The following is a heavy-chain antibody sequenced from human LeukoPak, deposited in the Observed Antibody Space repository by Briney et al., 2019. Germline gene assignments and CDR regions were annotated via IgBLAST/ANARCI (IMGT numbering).Heavy chain of an antibody. Sequence: HPGGSLRLSCAASGFTFSSYGMHWVRQAPGKGLEWVAVISYDGSNKYYADSVKSRFTISRDNSKNTLYLQMNSLRAEDTAVYYCAKVAPDYYDSSGPFDYWGQGTLVTVSS. CDR1: GFTFSSYG. J-gene: IGHJ4*02. CDR3: AKVAPDYYDSSGPFDY. D-gene: IGHD3-22*01. V-gene: IGHV3-30*18. CDR2: ISYDGSNK.